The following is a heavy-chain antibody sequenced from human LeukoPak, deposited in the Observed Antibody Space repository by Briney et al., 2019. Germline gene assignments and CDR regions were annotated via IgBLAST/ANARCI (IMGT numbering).Heavy chain of an antibody. Sequence: SETLSLTCAVYGGSFSGYYWSWIRQSPGKGLEWIGEINHSGSTNYNPSLKSRVTISVDTSKNQFSLKLSSVTAADTAVYYCARATYSGSHKVGYWGQGTLVTVSS. CDR1: GGSFSGYY. V-gene: IGHV4-34*01. CDR2: INHSGST. D-gene: IGHD1-26*01. CDR3: ARATYSGSHKVGY. J-gene: IGHJ4*02.